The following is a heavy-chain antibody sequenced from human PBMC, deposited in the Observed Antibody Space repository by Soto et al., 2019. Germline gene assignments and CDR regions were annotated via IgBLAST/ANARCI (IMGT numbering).Heavy chain of an antibody. Sequence: QVQLVESGGGVVKTSGSLRIACAASGFTFSDYYMSWVRQAPGKGLEWVSNISSSGNTIYYAASVKGRFTISRDNAKNSVFLQMNSLRAEDTALYFCAKMSSENFYDPVFSWGQGTLVTFSS. CDR1: GFTFSDYY. CDR2: ISSSGNTI. D-gene: IGHD3-22*01. J-gene: IGHJ5*02. CDR3: AKMSSENFYDPVFS. V-gene: IGHV3-11*01.